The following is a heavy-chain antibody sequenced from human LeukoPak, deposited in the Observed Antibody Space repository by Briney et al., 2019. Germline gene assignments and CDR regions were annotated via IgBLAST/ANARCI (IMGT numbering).Heavy chain of an antibody. D-gene: IGHD4-23*01. CDR3: AKDRLTLDAFDI. CDR1: GFTFSNYW. V-gene: IGHV3-7*03. Sequence: GGSLRLSCVASGFTFSNYWLTWVRQAPGKGLECVANIKQDGSEKSYVDSVKGRFTISRDNSKNTVYVQMNSLRAEDTALYYCAKDRLTLDAFDIWGQGTMVTVSS. J-gene: IGHJ3*02. CDR2: IKQDGSEK.